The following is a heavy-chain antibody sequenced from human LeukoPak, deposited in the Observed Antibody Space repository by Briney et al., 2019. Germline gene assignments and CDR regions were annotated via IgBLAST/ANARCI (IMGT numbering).Heavy chain of an antibody. V-gene: IGHV3-9*03. CDR1: GFTFDDYA. CDR2: ISWNSGSI. CDR3: AKGRKATVTSDFDY. Sequence: GGSLRLSCAASGFTFDDYAMHWVRQAPGKGLEWVSGISWNSGSIGYADSVKGRFTISRDNAKNSLYLQMNSLRAEDMALYYCAKGRKATVTSDFDYWGQGTLVTVPS. J-gene: IGHJ4*02. D-gene: IGHD4-17*01.